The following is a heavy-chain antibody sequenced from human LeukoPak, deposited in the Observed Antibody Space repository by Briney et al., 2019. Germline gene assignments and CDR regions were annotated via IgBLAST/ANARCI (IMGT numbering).Heavy chain of an antibody. CDR1: GTSISSSSHY. V-gene: IGHV4-39*01. Sequence: SETLSLTCSVSGTSISSSSHYWGWIRQPPGKGLEWIGTTSYSGSAHYNSSLKSRITMSVDTSKNQVSLKLSSVTAADTAVYYCARGPPGWNWGYYFDYWGQGTLVTVSS. D-gene: IGHD1-7*01. CDR2: TSYSGSA. CDR3: ARGPPGWNWGYYFDY. J-gene: IGHJ4*02.